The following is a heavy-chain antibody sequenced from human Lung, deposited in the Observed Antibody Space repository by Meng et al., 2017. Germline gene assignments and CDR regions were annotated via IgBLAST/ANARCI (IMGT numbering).Heavy chain of an antibody. CDR2: SNSDGSST. CDR3: ASGYCTSSSCPVDY. J-gene: IGHJ4*02. D-gene: IGHD2-2*01. CDR1: GFTFSSYW. Sequence: GESLKISCAASGFTFSSYWMHWVREAPGKGQVWVSHSNSDGSSTGYADSVKGRFTISRDNAKNTLYLQMNSLRAEDTAVYYCASGYCTSSSCPVDYWGQGTLVTVSS. V-gene: IGHV3-74*01.